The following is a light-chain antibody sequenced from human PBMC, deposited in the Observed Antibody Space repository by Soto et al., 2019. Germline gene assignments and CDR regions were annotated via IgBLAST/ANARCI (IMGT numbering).Light chain of an antibody. CDR1: TSSIGTYT. CDR2: GSA. CDR3: AAWDDSLDGPT. V-gene: IGLV1-44*01. Sequence: QSVLSQPPSTSGTPGQRVTISCSGGTSSIGTYTVSWYQQFPETAPRLLIYGSARRPSGVPDRFSGSKSGTSASLSIGGLHSEDEAHYYCAAWDDSLDGPTFGGGTKLTVL. J-gene: IGLJ2*01.